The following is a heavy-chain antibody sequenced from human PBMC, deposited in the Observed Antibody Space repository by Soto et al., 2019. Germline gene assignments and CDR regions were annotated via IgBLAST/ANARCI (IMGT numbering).Heavy chain of an antibody. Sequence: EVQLVESGGGLIQPGGSLRLSCAASGFTVSSNYMSWVRQAPGKGLEWVSVIYSGGSTYYADSVKGRFSISRDNAKNSLYLQMNSLRDEDTAVYYCARDGSWSVDYWGQGTLVTVSS. J-gene: IGHJ4*02. CDR2: IYSGGST. D-gene: IGHD2-15*01. CDR1: GFTVSSNY. CDR3: ARDGSWSVDY. V-gene: IGHV3-53*01.